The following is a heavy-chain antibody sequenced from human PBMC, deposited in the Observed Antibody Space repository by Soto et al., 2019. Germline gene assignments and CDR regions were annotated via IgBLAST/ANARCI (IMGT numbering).Heavy chain of an antibody. Sequence: GGARGLSCAASGFTLRNYGISWVRQARGKGLEWVSAVSGSGGTTYYADGVKAGFTISRDQSKNTLYLQMNSLRGEDTAEYYFARGDYHDTNGHFSDALDVWGQGTMATVS. CDR2: VSGSGGTT. V-gene: IGHV3-23*01. D-gene: IGHD3-22*01. CDR1: GFTLRNYG. CDR3: ARGDYHDTNGHFSDALDV. J-gene: IGHJ3*01.